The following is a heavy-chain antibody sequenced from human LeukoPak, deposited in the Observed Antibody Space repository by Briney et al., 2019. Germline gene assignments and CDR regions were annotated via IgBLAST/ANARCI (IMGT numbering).Heavy chain of an antibody. J-gene: IGHJ4*02. Sequence: SETLSLTCTVSGASISSSSYYWGWIRHPPGKGLEWIGGIYYSGSTYYNPSLKSRVTISVDTSKNQFSLKLSSVTAADTAVYYCAPLLKDYYDSSGPLLDYWGQGTLVTVSS. CDR1: GASISSSSYY. CDR3: APLLKDYYDSSGPLLDY. V-gene: IGHV4-39*01. D-gene: IGHD3-22*01. CDR2: IYYSGST.